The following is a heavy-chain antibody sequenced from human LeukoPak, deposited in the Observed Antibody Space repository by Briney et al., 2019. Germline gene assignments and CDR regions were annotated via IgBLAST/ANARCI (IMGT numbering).Heavy chain of an antibody. CDR2: VYYTGST. J-gene: IGHJ3*02. Sequence: SETLSLTCTVSGGSININSYFWGWIRQPPGKGLEWIGSVYYTGSTYYNPSLKSRVTISIDTSKNQFSLKLSSVTAADTAVYYCARAKERAFDIWGQGTMVTVSS. CDR3: ARAKERAFDI. CDR1: GGSININSYF. V-gene: IGHV4-39*01.